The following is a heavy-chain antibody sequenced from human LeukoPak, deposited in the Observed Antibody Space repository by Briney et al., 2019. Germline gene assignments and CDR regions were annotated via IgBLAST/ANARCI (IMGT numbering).Heavy chain of an antibody. CDR3: ATIKVRANNYDTDGFEY. J-gene: IGHJ4*02. CDR1: GFTLGSFC. CDR2: IKQDGNEK. Sequence: PGGSLRLSCAASGFTLGSFCMSWVRQAPGKGLEWVANIKQDGNEKYYADSVKGRFTISRDNAKNSLYLQMNSLRAEDTAVYYCATIKVRANNYDTDGFEYWGQGTLVTVSS. D-gene: IGHD3-10*01. V-gene: IGHV3-7*05.